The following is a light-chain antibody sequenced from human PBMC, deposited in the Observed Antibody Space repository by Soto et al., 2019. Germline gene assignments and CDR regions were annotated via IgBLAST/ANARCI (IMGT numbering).Light chain of an antibody. CDR2: KVS. J-gene: IGKJ1*01. Sequence: DVVMNQSPLSLPVTLGQPASISCRSSQSLVHSNGNTYLNWFQQRPGQSPRRLFYKVSIRDSSVPVRVTGSGSVTDFTRKVCGAEATDLGVCYCMQCTHWPRTFGQGTKVHIQ. CDR1: QSLVHSNGNTY. V-gene: IGKV2-30*02. CDR3: MQCTHWPRT.